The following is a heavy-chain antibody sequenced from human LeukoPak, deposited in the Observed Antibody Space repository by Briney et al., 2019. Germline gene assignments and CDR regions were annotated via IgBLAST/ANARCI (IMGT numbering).Heavy chain of an antibody. J-gene: IGHJ4*02. D-gene: IGHD6-6*01. V-gene: IGHV3-11*04. CDR1: GFTFSDYY. CDR3: ARESRMAARPFDY. Sequence: GGSLRLSCAASGFTFSDYYMSWIRQAPGKGLEWVSYISSSGSTIYYADSVKGRFTISRDNAKNSLYLQMNSLRAEDTAVYYCARESRMAARPFDYWGQGTLVTVSS. CDR2: ISSSGSTI.